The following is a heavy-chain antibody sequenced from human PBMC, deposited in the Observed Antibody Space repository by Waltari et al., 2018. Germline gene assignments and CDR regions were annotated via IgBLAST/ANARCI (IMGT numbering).Heavy chain of an antibody. CDR2: IYYSGNT. CDR1: GGSLSSGGYF. V-gene: IGHV4-31*03. D-gene: IGHD6-6*01. J-gene: IGHJ3*02. CDR3: ARGASSSYGFDI. Sequence: QVQLQESGPGLVKPSQTLSLTCPVSGGSLSSGGYFWRWIRQNPGKGLEWIAYIYYSGNTYYNPSLKSRVSISVDTSKNQFSLRLNSVTDADTSVFYCARGASSSYGFDIWGQGTLVTVSS.